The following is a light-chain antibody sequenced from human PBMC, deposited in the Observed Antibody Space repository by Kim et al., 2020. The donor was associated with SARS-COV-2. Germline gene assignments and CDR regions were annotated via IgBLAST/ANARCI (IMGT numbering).Light chain of an antibody. CDR1: SSDVGGYNY. CDR3: SSYSSSSTWV. Sequence: QSISSSCTGASSDVGGYNYVSWYQHHSGKAPKLMIYDVNKRPSGVSNRFSGSKSGNTASLTISGLQAEDEADYYCSSYSSSSTWVFGGGTQLTVL. V-gene: IGLV2-14*03. J-gene: IGLJ3*02. CDR2: DVN.